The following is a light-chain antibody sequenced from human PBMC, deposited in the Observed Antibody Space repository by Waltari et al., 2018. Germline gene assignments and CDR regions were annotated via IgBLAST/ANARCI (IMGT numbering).Light chain of an antibody. V-gene: IGLV1-40*01. CDR2: GNT. CDR3: QSYDSSLSHWV. J-gene: IGLJ3*02. CDR1: SANIGAGHD. Sequence: QSVLTQPPSVSGAPGQRVTISCTGTSANIGAGHDVQWHQRVPGTAPNLLIYGNTNRPSGVPDRFSGSKSGTSASLAITGLQAEDEAHYYCQSYDSSLSHWVFGGETKLTVL.